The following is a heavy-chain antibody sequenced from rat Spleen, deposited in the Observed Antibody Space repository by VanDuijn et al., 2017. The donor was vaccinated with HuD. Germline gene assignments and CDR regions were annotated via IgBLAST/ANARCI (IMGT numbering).Heavy chain of an antibody. V-gene: IGHV5-34*01. D-gene: IGHD4-4*01. CDR1: GFSFSNYG. CDR2: ISSSSTYI. J-gene: IGHJ2*01. Sequence: EVQLVESGGGLVQPGRSLKLSCLASGFSFSNYGMKWIRQAPGKGLEWVASISSSSTYINYADTVKGPFTISRDNAKSTLYLQMNSLRSEDTATYYCAQWNSRYFTYWGQGVMVTVSS. CDR3: AQWNSRYFTY.